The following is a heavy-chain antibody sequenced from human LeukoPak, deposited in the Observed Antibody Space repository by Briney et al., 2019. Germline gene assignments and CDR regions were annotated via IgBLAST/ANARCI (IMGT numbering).Heavy chain of an antibody. CDR3: ASRWSIAVAGTGDDFDY. V-gene: IGHV1-2*06. CDR1: GYTFTGYF. Sequence: ASVKVSCKASGYTFTGYFIHWVRQAPGRGLEWMGRINPNSGGTNYAQQFQGRVTMTRDTSISTAYMGLSGLRSDDTAVYYCASRWSIAVAGTGDDFDYWGQGTLVTVSS. D-gene: IGHD6-19*01. CDR2: INPNSGGT. J-gene: IGHJ4*02.